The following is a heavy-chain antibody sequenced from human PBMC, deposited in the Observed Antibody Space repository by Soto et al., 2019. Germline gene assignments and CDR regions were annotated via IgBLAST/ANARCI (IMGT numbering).Heavy chain of an antibody. CDR2: MNPDTGNT. CDR3: ARGQLSTKTDF. J-gene: IGHJ4*02. D-gene: IGHD1-1*01. Sequence: QVQLLQSGPEVKKPGAPVKVSCKASGYTFTSYDINWIRQASGQGLEWMGWMNPDTGNTRYAQKFQGRLILTRDTAIGTVYMELSSLRSDDTAVYYCARGQLSTKTDFWGQGTLVSVSS. V-gene: IGHV1-8*01. CDR1: GYTFTSYD.